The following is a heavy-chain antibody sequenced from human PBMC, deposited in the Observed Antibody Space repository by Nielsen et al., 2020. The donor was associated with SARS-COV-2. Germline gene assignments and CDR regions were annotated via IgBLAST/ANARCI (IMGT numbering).Heavy chain of an antibody. CDR2: ISYDGSNK. CDR1: GFTFSSYG. Sequence: GGSLRLSCAASGFTFSSYGMHWVRQAPGKGLEWVAVISYDGSNKYYADSVKGRFTISRDNSKNTLYLQMNSLRAEDTAVYYCAKAYGKYYFDYWGQGTLVTVSP. CDR3: AKAYGKYYFDY. D-gene: IGHD1-14*01. J-gene: IGHJ4*02. V-gene: IGHV3-30*18.